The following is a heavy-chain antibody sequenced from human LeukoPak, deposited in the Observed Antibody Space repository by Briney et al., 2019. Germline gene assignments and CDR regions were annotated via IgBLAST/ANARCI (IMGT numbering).Heavy chain of an antibody. CDR1: GFTFSSYG. V-gene: IGHV3-33*05. CDR2: ISYDGSNK. Sequence: SGGSLRLSCAASGFTFSSYGMHWVRQAPGKGLEWVTGISYDGSNKHYSESVKGRLTISRDNSKNTLDLQMNSLTAEDTAVYYCARWNPNWFDPWGQGTLVTVSS. CDR3: ARWNPNWFDP. J-gene: IGHJ5*02. D-gene: IGHD1-1*01.